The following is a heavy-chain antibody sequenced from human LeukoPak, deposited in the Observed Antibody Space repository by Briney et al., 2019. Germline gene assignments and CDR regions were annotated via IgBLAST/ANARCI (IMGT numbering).Heavy chain of an antibody. CDR1: GGSISSGSYY. Sequence: PSETLSLTCTVSGGSISSGSYYWRWIRQPAGKGLEWIGRIYTSGSTNYNPSLKSRVTISVDTSKNQFSLKLSSVTAADTAVYYCAIFCGGDCYRQDYWGQGTLVTVSS. CDR3: AIFCGGDCYRQDY. D-gene: IGHD2-21*02. J-gene: IGHJ4*02. CDR2: IYTSGST. V-gene: IGHV4-61*02.